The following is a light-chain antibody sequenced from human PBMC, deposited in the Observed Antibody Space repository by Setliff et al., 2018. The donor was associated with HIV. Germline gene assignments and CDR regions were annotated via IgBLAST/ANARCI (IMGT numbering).Light chain of an antibody. J-gene: IGLJ1*01. Sequence: QSALTQPASVSGSPGQSITISCTGTSSDVGGYNSVSWYQQHPDRAPKLMIYDVSNRPSGVSNRFSGSKSGNTASLTISGLQAEDEADYYCSSYTSNSPYVFGTGTKV. V-gene: IGLV2-14*03. CDR1: SSDVGGYNS. CDR3: SSYTSNSPYV. CDR2: DVS.